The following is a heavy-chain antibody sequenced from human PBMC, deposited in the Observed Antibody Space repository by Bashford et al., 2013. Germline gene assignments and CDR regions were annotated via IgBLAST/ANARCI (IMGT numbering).Heavy chain of an antibody. CDR3: ARHGHYDRSGHSMDV. Sequence: SETLSLTCTVSGASISPYYWGLDPAAPREGTESIGYIYDSGSTNYSPSLKSRVTISVDTSKNQFSLKVTSVTAADTAVYFCARHGHYDRSGHSMDVWGQGTTVTVSS. CDR1: GASISPYY. CDR2: IYDSGST. J-gene: IGHJ6*02. V-gene: IGHV4-59*01. D-gene: IGHD3-22*01.